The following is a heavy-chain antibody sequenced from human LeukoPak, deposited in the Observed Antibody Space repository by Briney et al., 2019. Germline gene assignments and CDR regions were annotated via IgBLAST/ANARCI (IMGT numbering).Heavy chain of an antibody. V-gene: IGHV4-59*08. CDR1: GGSISSYY. CDR2: IYYSGGT. J-gene: IGHJ4*02. CDR3: ARHLYGDYRFDY. D-gene: IGHD4-17*01. Sequence: SETLSLTCTVSGGSISSYYWSWIRQPPGKGLEWIGYIYYSGGTNYNPSLKSRVTISVDTSKNQFTLKLSSVTAADTAVYYCARHLYGDYRFDYWGQGTLVTVSS.